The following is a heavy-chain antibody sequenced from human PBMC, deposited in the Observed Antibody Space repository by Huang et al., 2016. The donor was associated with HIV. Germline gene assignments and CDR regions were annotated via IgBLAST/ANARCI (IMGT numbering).Heavy chain of an antibody. CDR1: GITFRNYA. J-gene: IGHJ4*02. CDR2: TSGDGSGQ. V-gene: IGHV3-30*18. D-gene: IGHD6-19*01. CDR3: AKDQGQWLAYFDS. Sequence: VRLVQSGGGVVQPGRSLRLSCAASGITFRNYAMHWVRQAPGKGLGWVAGTSGDGSGQYDVDSVKGRFIISKDNSNETLFLEMRSLKSEDTAVYFCAKDQGQWLAYFDSWGQGTLVTVSS.